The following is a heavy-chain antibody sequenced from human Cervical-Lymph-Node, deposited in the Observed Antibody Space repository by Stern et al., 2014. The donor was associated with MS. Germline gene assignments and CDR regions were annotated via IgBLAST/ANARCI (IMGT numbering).Heavy chain of an antibody. D-gene: IGHD3-10*01. CDR3: ARDPNYGSGY. V-gene: IGHV3-74*01. CDR1: GFTFSSYW. CDR2: IDSDGSGA. J-gene: IGHJ4*02. Sequence: EVQLVESGGGLVQPGGSLRLSCAASGFTFSSYWMHWVRQAPGKGLVWVSRIDSDGSGATYADSVKGRFTISRDNSKNTLNLQMNSLRAEDTAVYYCARDPNYGSGYWGQGTLVTVSS.